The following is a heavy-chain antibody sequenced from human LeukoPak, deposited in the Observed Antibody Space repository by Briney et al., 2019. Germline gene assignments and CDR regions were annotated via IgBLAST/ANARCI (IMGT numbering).Heavy chain of an antibody. D-gene: IGHD2-21*02. CDR1: GCSISSTYY. Sequence: SETLSLTCAVSGCSISSTYYWGWIRQPPGKGLEWIGSIYHSGSTYYNPSLKSRVTISVDTSQNQFSLKLTSVTAADTAVYYCARSTYCGGDCYSNYYYMDVWGDGTTVTVSS. CDR3: ARSTYCGGDCYSNYYYMDV. J-gene: IGHJ6*03. CDR2: IYHSGST. V-gene: IGHV4-38-2*01.